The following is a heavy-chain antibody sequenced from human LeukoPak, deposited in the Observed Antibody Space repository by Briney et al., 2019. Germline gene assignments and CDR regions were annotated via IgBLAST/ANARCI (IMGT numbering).Heavy chain of an antibody. J-gene: IGHJ4*02. Sequence: ASVKVSCKASGYTLTSYGISWVRQAPGQGLEWMGWISAYDSNTNYAQNLQGRVTMTTDTSTNTAYMELRSLRSDDTAVYYCARVAKAPFPHSSSWWYWGQGTLVTVSS. V-gene: IGHV1-18*01. CDR3: ARVAKAPFPHSSSWWY. D-gene: IGHD6-13*01. CDR1: GYTLTSYG. CDR2: ISAYDSNT.